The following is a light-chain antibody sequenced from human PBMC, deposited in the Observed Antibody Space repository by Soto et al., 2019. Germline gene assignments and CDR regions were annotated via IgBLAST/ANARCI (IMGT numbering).Light chain of an antibody. V-gene: IGKV3D-15*01. CDR2: GAS. CDR1: QSVSSK. J-gene: IGKJ1*01. CDR3: QQYNNRPPRT. Sequence: ETVMTQSPATLSLSPGERATLSCRASQSVSSKLVWYQQKPGQAPRFLIYGASTRATGIPARFSGSGSGTEFTLTISSLQSEYFAVYYCQQYNNRPPRTFGQGTKVDNK.